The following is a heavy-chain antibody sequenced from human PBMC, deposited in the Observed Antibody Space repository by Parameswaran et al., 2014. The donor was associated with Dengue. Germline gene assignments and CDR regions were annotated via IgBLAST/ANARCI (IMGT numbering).Heavy chain of an antibody. V-gene: IGHV1-18*01. D-gene: IGHD6-19*01. CDR2: ISAYNGNT. CDR3: ARLIKYSSGWYQRLDYFDY. Sequence: SWVRQAPGQGLEWMGWISAYNGNTNYAQKLQGRVTMTTDTSTSTAYMELRSLRSDDTAVYYCARLIKYSSGWYQRLDYFDYWGQGTLVTVSS. J-gene: IGHJ4*02.